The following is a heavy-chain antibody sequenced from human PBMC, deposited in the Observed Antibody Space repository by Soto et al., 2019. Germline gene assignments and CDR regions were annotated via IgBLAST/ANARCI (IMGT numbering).Heavy chain of an antibody. CDR1: GGSISSSNLY. Sequence: SETLSLTCAVSGGSISSSNLYWGWFRQPPEKGLEWIGSIRYGGDTSYNPSLKSRITISIDTSKNQFSLSLRSVTAADTAIYYCAKDASCISRGAWGQGAPVTVSS. V-gene: IGHV4-39*01. J-gene: IGHJ4*02. D-gene: IGHD1-26*01. CDR3: AKDASCISRGA. CDR2: IRYGGDT.